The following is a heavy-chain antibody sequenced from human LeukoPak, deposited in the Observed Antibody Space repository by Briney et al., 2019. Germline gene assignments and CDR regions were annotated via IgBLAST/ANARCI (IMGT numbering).Heavy chain of an antibody. J-gene: IGHJ4*02. V-gene: IGHV4-4*07. D-gene: IGHD6-13*01. CDR3: ARATGLDSSSWVDLYYFDY. Sequence: SETLSLTCTVSGGSISSYYWSWIRQAAGQGLEWIGRIYSSGSTNYNPSLKSRVTMSVDTSKNQFSLKLSSVTAADTAVYYCARATGLDSSSWVDLYYFDYWGQGTLVTVSS. CDR1: GGSISSYY. CDR2: IYSSGST.